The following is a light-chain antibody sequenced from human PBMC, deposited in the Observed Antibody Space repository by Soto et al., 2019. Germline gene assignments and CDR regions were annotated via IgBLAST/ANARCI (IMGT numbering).Light chain of an antibody. CDR2: GAS. Sequence: EIVMTQSPATLSVSPGERATLSCRASQSVSSNLAWYQQKPGQAPRLLIYGASTRATGISARFSGSGSGTEFTLTISSLQSEDFAVYYWQQYNNWPTFGPGTKVDIK. V-gene: IGKV3-15*01. CDR3: QQYNNWPT. CDR1: QSVSSN. J-gene: IGKJ3*01.